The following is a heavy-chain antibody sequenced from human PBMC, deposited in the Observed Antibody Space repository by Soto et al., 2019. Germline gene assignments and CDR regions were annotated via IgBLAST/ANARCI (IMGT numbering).Heavy chain of an antibody. Sequence: PGGSLRLSCGGSGFTFSSYAMSWVRQAPGKGLGWVSGVTGSGESAYYADSVKGRFSISRDNSKKTLYLQMESLRAEDTAVYFCAKDQWFYDNVWGSLRYPYYFDLWGQGTLVTVSS. J-gene: IGHJ4*02. D-gene: IGHD3-16*01. CDR3: AKDQWFYDNVWGSLRYPYYFDL. V-gene: IGHV3-23*01. CDR2: VTGSGESA. CDR1: GFTFSSYA.